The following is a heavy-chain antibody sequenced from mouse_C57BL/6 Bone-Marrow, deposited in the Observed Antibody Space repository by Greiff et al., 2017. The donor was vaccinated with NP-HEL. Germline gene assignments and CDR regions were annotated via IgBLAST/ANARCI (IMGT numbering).Heavy chain of an antibody. J-gene: IGHJ4*01. D-gene: IGHD2-1*01. Sequence: QVQLQQPGAELVRPGTSVKLSCKASGYTFTSYWMHWVKQRPGQGLEWIGVIDPSDSYTNYNQKFKGKATLTVDTSSSTAYMQLSSLTSEDSAVYYCARRGNYPPYAMDYWGQGTSFTVSS. V-gene: IGHV1-59*01. CDR3: ARRGNYPPYAMDY. CDR2: IDPSDSYT. CDR1: GYTFTSYW.